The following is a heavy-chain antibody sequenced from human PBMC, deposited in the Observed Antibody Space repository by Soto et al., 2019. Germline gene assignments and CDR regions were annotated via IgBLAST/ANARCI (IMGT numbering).Heavy chain of an antibody. CDR2: ISTYNGNT. Sequence: GASVKVSCKASGYTFTTYGINWVRQAPGQGLEWMGWISTYNGNTNYAQRLQGRVTMTTDTSTTTAYMELRSLRSDDTAVYYCARDRRYYYDSSGYFGPWGQGTLVTLSS. V-gene: IGHV1-18*01. J-gene: IGHJ5*02. CDR3: ARDRRYYYDSSGYFGP. D-gene: IGHD3-22*01. CDR1: GYTFTTYG.